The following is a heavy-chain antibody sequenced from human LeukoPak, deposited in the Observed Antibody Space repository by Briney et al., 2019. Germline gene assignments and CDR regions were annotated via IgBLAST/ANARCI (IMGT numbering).Heavy chain of an antibody. V-gene: IGHV3-23*01. CDR3: ARGSGYYFDL. CDR2: ISGDGVSA. Sequence: VGSLRLSCAASGFTFSSYAMRWVRQAPGKGLQCVSAISGDGVSAFYADSVKGRYTISRDNSKNTLYLQRNSLRAEDTAVYYCARGSGYYFDLWGQGTLVTVSS. J-gene: IGHJ4*02. D-gene: IGHD6-19*01. CDR1: GFTFSSYA.